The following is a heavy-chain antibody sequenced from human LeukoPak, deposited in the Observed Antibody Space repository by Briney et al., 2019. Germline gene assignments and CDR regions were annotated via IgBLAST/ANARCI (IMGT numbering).Heavy chain of an antibody. V-gene: IGHV3-49*04. Sequence: GGSLRLSCAASGFTLSNYAMTWVRQAPGKGLEWVGFIRSKAYGGTTEYAASVKGRFTISRDDSKSIAYLQMNSLKTEDTAVYYCTRVLGYCSSTSCYAYYYYYMDVWGKGTTVTISS. J-gene: IGHJ6*03. D-gene: IGHD2-2*01. CDR3: TRVLGYCSSTSCYAYYYYYMDV. CDR2: IRSKAYGGTT. CDR1: GFTLSNYA.